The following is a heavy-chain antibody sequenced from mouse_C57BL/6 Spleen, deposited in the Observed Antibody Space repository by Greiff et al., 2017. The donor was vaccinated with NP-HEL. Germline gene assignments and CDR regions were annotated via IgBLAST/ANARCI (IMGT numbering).Heavy chain of an antibody. Sequence: EVQVVESGGGLVKPGGSLKLSCAASGFTFSDYGMHWVRQAPEKGLEWVAYISSGSSTIYYADTVKGRFTISRDNAKNTLFLQMTSLRSEDTAMYYCAREAFTTVVARYAMDYWGQGTSVTVSS. J-gene: IGHJ4*01. CDR2: ISSGSSTI. CDR1: GFTFSDYG. V-gene: IGHV5-17*01. CDR3: AREAFTTVVARYAMDY. D-gene: IGHD1-1*01.